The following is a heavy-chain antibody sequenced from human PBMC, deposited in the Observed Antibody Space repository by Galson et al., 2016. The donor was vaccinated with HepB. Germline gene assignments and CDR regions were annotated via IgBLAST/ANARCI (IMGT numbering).Heavy chain of an antibody. CDR2: IIPLFGAT. CDR3: ARGGGITMARVVMPGLFDP. CDR1: GGTFSNFA. J-gene: IGHJ5*02. Sequence: KVSCTASGGTFSNFAISWLRQAPGHGLEWMGGIIPLFGATNYAQKFQGRVTITEDQSTTTVYMDLSSMRSEDTAVYYCARGGGITMARVVMPGLFDPWGQGTLVTVSS. V-gene: IGHV1-69*01. D-gene: IGHD3-10*01.